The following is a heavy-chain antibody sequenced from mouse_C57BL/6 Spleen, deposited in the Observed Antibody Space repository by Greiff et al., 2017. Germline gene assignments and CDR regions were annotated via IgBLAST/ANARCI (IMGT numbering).Heavy chain of an antibody. D-gene: IGHD1-1*01. J-gene: IGHJ1*03. V-gene: IGHV1-62-2*01. CDR2: FYPGSGSI. CDR3: ARHEYYYGSSYRYFDV. Sequence: QVQLQQSGAELVKPGASVKLSCKASGYTFTEYTIHWVKQRSGQGLEWIGWFYPGSGSIKYNEKFKDKATLTADKSSSTVYMELSRLTSADSAVYFCARHEYYYGSSYRYFDVWGTGTTLTVSS. CDR1: GYTFTEYT.